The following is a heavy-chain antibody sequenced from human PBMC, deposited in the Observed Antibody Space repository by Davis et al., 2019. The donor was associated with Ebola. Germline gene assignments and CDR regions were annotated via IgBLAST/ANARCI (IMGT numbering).Heavy chain of an antibody. Sequence: PGGSLRLSCAVSGGSISSSNWWSWVRQPPGKGLEWIGEIYHSGSTNYNPSLKSRVTISVDKSKNQFSLKLSSVTAADTAVYYCAKSEGDSYGLRWQWGEQWSHWGQGTLVTVSS. V-gene: IGHV4-4*02. CDR2: IYHSGST. D-gene: IGHD5-18*01. CDR1: GGSISSSNW. J-gene: IGHJ4*02. CDR3: AKSEGDSYGLRWQWGEQWSH.